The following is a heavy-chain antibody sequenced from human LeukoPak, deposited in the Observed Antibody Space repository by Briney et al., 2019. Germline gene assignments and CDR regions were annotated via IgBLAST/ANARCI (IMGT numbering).Heavy chain of an antibody. CDR1: GFTFSNYW. Sequence: GGSLRLSCAASGFTFSNYWMSWVRQAPGKGLEWVANIREDGSEKYYVDSVKGQFTISRDNAKSSLFLQMDSLRAEDTAMYYCARDLAGHYYGSGSSFDYWGQGTLVTVS. D-gene: IGHD3-10*01. CDR2: IREDGSEK. CDR3: ARDLAGHYYGSGSSFDY. V-gene: IGHV3-7*01. J-gene: IGHJ4*02.